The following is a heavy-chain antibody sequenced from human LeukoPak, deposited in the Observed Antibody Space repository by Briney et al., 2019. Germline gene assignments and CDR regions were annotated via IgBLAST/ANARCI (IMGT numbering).Heavy chain of an antibody. J-gene: IGHJ5*02. Sequence: GGSLRLSCAASGFTFSDYYMSWIRQAPGKGLEWGSYISSSSSYTNYADSVKGRFTISRDNAKNSLYLQMNSLRAEDTAVYYCARDGYYDFWSGYLTWGQGTLVTVSS. CDR1: GFTFSDYY. V-gene: IGHV3-11*06. CDR2: ISSSSSYT. D-gene: IGHD3-3*01. CDR3: ARDGYYDFWSGYLT.